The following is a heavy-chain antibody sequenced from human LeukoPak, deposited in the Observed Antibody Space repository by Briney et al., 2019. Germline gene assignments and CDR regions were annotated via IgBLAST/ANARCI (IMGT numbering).Heavy chain of an antibody. Sequence: PSETLSLTCTVSGGSISGNYWSWVRQPPGKGLEWIGYIYYTGSTNYNPSLKSRVTISVDTSKNQFSLKLSSVTAADTAVYYCARDFRAEAARRFDPWGQGTLVTVSS. J-gene: IGHJ5*02. CDR2: IYYTGST. CDR3: ARDFRAEAARRFDP. V-gene: IGHV4-59*01. D-gene: IGHD6-6*01. CDR1: GGSISGNY.